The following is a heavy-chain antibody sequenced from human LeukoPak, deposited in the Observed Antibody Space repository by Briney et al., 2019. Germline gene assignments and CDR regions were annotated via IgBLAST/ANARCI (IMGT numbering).Heavy chain of an antibody. Sequence: SETLSLTCTVSGGSISSYYWSWIRQPAGKGLEWIGRIYTSGSTNYNPSLKSRVTISVDTSKNQFSLKLSSVTAADTAVYYCARLVEMATITDPLDYWGQGTLVTVSS. CDR1: GGSISSYY. CDR2: IYTSGST. CDR3: ARLVEMATITDPLDY. V-gene: IGHV4-4*07. D-gene: IGHD5-24*01. J-gene: IGHJ4*02.